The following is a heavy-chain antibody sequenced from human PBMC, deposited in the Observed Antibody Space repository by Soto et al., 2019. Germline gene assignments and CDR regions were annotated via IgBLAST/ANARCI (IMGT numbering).Heavy chain of an antibody. J-gene: IGHJ4*02. V-gene: IGHV4-4*02. D-gene: IGHD1-7*01. CDR2: IHHKGST. CDR3: VRKENWNYRFDY. CDR1: GDSIISSHW. Sequence: SDTLSLTCAVSGDSIISSHWWTWVRQPPGKGLEWIGEIHHKGSTHYNPSLESRLTISINRSKKQFSLTLNSVTAADTAVYYCVRKENWNYRFDYWGRGALVTVSS.